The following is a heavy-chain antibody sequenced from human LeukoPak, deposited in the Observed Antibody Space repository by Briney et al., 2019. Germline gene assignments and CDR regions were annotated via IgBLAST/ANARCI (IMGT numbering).Heavy chain of an antibody. Sequence: PSETLSLTCTVSGGSISSYYWSWLRQPPGKGLEWIGYIYYSGSTNYNPSLKSRVTISVDTSKNQFSLKLSSVTAADTAVYYCAREVLYYYMDVWGKGTTVTVSS. CDR1: GGSISSYY. J-gene: IGHJ6*03. CDR2: IYYSGST. V-gene: IGHV4-59*12. CDR3: AREVLYYYMDV.